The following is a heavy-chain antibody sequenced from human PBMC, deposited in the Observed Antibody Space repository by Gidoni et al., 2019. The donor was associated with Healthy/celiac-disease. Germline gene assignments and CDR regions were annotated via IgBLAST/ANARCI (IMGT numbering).Heavy chain of an antibody. V-gene: IGHV3-53*01. CDR3: AREGGRGYSSFDY. CDR1: GFTVSSNY. J-gene: IGHJ4*02. D-gene: IGHD5-12*01. Sequence: EVQLVESGGGLIQPGGSLRLSCAASGFTVSSNYMSWVRQAPGKGREWVSVSYSGGSTYYADSVKGRFTISRDNSKNTLYLQMNSLRAEDTAVYYCAREGGRGYSSFDYWGQGTLVTVSS. CDR2: SYSGGST.